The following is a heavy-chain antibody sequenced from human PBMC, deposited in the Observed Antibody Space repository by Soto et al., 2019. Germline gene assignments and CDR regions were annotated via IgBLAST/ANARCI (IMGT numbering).Heavy chain of an antibody. Sequence: GASVKVSCKVSGYTLTELSMHCVRQAPGKGLEWMGGFDPEDGETIYAQKFQGRVTMTEDTSTDTAYMELSSLRSEDTAVYYCATVSWSYGSGSYIQFDYWGQGTLVTVS. CDR2: FDPEDGET. V-gene: IGHV1-24*01. J-gene: IGHJ4*02. D-gene: IGHD3-10*01. CDR1: GYTLTELS. CDR3: ATVSWSYGSGSYIQFDY.